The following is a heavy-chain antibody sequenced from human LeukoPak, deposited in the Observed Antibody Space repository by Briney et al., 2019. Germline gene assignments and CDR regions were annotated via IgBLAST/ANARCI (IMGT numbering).Heavy chain of an antibody. Sequence: ASVKVSCKASGHTFTSYGISWVRQAPGQGLEWMGWISAYNGNTNYAQKLQGRVTMTTDTSTSTAYMELRSLRSDDTAVYYCARADGVEYCSSTSCYFVYYFDYWGQGTLVTVSS. J-gene: IGHJ4*02. D-gene: IGHD2-2*01. CDR3: ARADGVEYCSSTSCYFVYYFDY. CDR1: GHTFTSYG. V-gene: IGHV1-18*01. CDR2: ISAYNGNT.